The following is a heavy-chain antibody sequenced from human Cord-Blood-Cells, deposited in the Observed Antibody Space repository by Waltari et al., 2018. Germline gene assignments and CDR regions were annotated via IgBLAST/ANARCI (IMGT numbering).Heavy chain of an antibody. CDR1: GYTLTELS. J-gene: IGHJ3*02. CDR2: FDPEDGET. Sequence: QVQLVQSGAEVKKPGASVKVSCKVCGYTLTELSMHWVRQAPGKGLEWMGCFDPEDGETIYAQKFQGRVTMTEDTSTDTAYMELSSLRSEDTAVYYCATSAGYSSGWYDDAFDIWGQGTMVTVSS. D-gene: IGHD6-19*01. CDR3: ATSAGYSSGWYDDAFDI. V-gene: IGHV1-24*01.